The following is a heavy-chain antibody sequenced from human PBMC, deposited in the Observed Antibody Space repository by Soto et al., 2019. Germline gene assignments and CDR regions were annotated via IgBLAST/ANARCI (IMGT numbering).Heavy chain of an antibody. V-gene: IGHV3-66*01. Sequence: GSLRLSCAASGFTVSSHYMSWVRQAPGKGLEWVSVIYSGGSTYYADSVKGRFTISRDNSKNTLYLQMNSLRAEDTAVYYCARGPRDYSNLDEGYYYYYYMDVWGKGTTVTVSS. CDR2: IYSGGST. D-gene: IGHD4-4*01. J-gene: IGHJ6*03. CDR3: ARGPRDYSNLDEGYYYYYYMDV. CDR1: GFTVSSHY.